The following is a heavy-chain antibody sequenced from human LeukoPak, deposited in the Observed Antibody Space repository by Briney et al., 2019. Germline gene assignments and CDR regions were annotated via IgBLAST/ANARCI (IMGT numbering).Heavy chain of an antibody. D-gene: IGHD2-2*01. Sequence: PSETLSLTCAVYGGSFSGYYWSWIRQPPGKGLEWIGEINHSGSTNYNPSLKSRVTISVDMSKNQFSLKLSSVTAADTAVYYCARTDQRGRPFDYWGQGTLVTVSS. CDR1: GGSFSGYY. CDR2: INHSGST. J-gene: IGHJ4*02. V-gene: IGHV4-34*01. CDR3: ARTDQRGRPFDY.